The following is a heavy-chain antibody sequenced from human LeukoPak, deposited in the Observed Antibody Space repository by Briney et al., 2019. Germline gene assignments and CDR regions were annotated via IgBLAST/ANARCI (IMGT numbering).Heavy chain of an antibody. CDR3: AKDPVRIAAAGLFDY. CDR2: ISGSGGST. CDR1: GFTFSSYG. J-gene: IGHJ4*02. V-gene: IGHV3-23*01. Sequence: GGSLRLSCAASGFTFSSYGMSWVRQAPGKGLEWVSAISGSGGSTYYADSVKGRFTISRDNSKNTLYLQMNSLRAEDTAVYYCAKDPVRIAAAGLFDYWGQGTLVTVSS. D-gene: IGHD6-13*01.